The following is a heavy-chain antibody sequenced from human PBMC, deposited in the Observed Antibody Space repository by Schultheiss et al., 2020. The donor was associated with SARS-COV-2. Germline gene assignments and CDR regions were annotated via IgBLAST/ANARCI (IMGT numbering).Heavy chain of an antibody. CDR2: IYYSGST. D-gene: IGHD3-10*01. Sequence: SETLSLTCTVSGGSISSSSYYWGWIRQPPGKGLEWLGYIYYSGSTYYKPSLKSRVTISVDTTKNQFSLKLRSVTDADTAVYYCATEGSGSYYNHFDYWGQGNVVTVYS. J-gene: IGHJ4*02. CDR1: GGSISSSSYY. CDR3: ATEGSGSYYNHFDY. V-gene: IGHV4-31*03.